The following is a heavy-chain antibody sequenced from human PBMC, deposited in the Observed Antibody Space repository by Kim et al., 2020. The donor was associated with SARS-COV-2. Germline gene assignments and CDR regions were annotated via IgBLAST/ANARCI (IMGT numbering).Heavy chain of an antibody. V-gene: IGHV3-21*01. D-gene: IGHD2-2*01. CDR3: ARGGYCSSTSCYCDY. Sequence: DSVKGRFTSSRDNAKNSLYLQMNSLRAEDTAVYYCARGGYCSSTSCYCDYWGQGTLVTVSS. J-gene: IGHJ4*02.